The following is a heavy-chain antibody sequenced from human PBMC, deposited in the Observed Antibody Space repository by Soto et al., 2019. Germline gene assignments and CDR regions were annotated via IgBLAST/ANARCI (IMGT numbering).Heavy chain of an antibody. CDR1: GFTFSNAW. V-gene: IGHV3-15*01. D-gene: IGHD6-13*01. J-gene: IGHJ6*03. Sequence: EVQLVESGGGLVKPGGSLRLSCAASGFTFSNAWMSWVREAPGKGLGWVGRIKSKTDGGTTDYAAPVKGRFTISRDDSKNTLYLQMNSLKTEDTAVYYCTTVVRSLHYYYYMDVWGKGTTVTVSS. CDR3: TTVVRSLHYYYYMDV. CDR2: IKSKTDGGTT.